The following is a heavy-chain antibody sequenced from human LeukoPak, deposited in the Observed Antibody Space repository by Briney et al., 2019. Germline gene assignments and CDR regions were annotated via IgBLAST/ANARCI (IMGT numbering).Heavy chain of an antibody. Sequence: GGSLRLSCAASGFTFSSYWMSWVRQAPGKGLEWVANIKQDGSEKYYVDSVKGRFTISRDNAKNSLYLQMNSLRAEDTAVYYCARENIVGATPFDYWGQGTLVTVSS. CDR2: IKQDGSEK. V-gene: IGHV3-7*01. J-gene: IGHJ4*02. D-gene: IGHD1-26*01. CDR1: GFTFSSYW. CDR3: ARENIVGATPFDY.